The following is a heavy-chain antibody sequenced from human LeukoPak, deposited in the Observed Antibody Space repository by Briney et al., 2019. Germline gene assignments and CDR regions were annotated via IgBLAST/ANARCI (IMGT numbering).Heavy chain of an antibody. J-gene: IGHJ4*02. D-gene: IGHD4-23*01. CDR2: INQDGSEK. Sequence: PGGSLRLSCTASKFTFSRFWMSWVRQAPGKGLEWVANINQDGSEKNYVDSVKGRFTISRDNAKNSLYLQMNTLTAEDTAVYYCASESTEVTPGYWGQGTLVTVSS. CDR3: ASESTEVTPGY. CDR1: KFTFSRFW. V-gene: IGHV3-7*01.